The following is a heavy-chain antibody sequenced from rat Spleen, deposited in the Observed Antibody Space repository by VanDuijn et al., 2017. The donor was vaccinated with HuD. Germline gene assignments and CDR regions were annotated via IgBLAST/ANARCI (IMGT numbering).Heavy chain of an antibody. CDR3: TRRHVVPYVMDA. D-gene: IGHD1-1*01. V-gene: IGHV5-31*01. CDR1: GFTFNDYW. J-gene: IGHJ4*01. Sequence: EVHLVESGGGLVQPGRSLKLSCVASGFTFNDYWMTWLRQAPGKGLEWVASITNTGGTPYYLGSVKGRFTISRDNAKSTLYLQMNSLRSEDTAIYYCTRRHVVPYVMDAWGQGASVTVSS. CDR2: ITNTGGTP.